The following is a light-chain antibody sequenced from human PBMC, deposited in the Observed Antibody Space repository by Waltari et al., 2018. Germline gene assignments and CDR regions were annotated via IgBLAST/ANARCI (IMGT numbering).Light chain of an antibody. V-gene: IGLV3-19*01. Sequence: TQDPAVSVAMGQTVRITCQGDSLRSYYASWYQQRPGQAPILVMYDKNNRPSGVPDRFSGSSSDNTAALTITGGQAEDEAFYYCHSRDASGVGGAFGGGTKLTVL. J-gene: IGLJ2*01. CDR3: HSRDASGVGGA. CDR2: DKN. CDR1: SLRSYY.